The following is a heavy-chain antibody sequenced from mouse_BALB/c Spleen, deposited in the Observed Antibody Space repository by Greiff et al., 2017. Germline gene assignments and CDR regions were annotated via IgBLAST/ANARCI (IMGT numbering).Heavy chain of an antibody. D-gene: IGHD2-4*01. CDR3: ARSDDYTWFAY. J-gene: IGHJ3*01. CDR1: GYAFTNYL. V-gene: IGHV1-54*01. CDR2: INPGSGGT. Sequence: VQLQQSGAELVRPGTSVKVSCKASGYAFTNYLIEWVKQRPGQGLEWIGVINPGSGGTNYNEKFKGKATLTADKSSSTAYMQLSSLTSDDSAVYFCARSDDYTWFAYWGQGTLVTVSA.